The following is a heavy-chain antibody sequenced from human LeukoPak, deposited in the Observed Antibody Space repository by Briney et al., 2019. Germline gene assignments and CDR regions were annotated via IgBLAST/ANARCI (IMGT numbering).Heavy chain of an antibody. J-gene: IGHJ6*02. CDR3: ARCWTSTCYHGMDV. CDR1: RYTFTDYY. Sequence: ASAKVSCKASRYTFTDYYMHWVRQAPGQGLEWMGWINPNSGGTKYAQNFQGRVTMTRDTSINTAYVELSSLRSDDTAVYYCARCWTSTCYHGMDVWGQGTTVTVSS. V-gene: IGHV1-2*02. CDR2: INPNSGGT. D-gene: IGHD6-13*01.